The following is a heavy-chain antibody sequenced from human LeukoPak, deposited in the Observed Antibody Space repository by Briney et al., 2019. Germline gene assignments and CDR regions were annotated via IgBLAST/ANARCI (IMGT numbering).Heavy chain of an antibody. Sequence: GGSLRLSCAASGFTFSSYGMHWVRQAPGKGLEWVAFIRYDGSNKYYADSVKGRFTISRDNSKNTLYLQMNSLRAEDTAVYYCAKETRDSVLLWFGESLDGMDVWGQGTTVTVSS. J-gene: IGHJ6*02. CDR3: AKETRDSVLLWFGESLDGMDV. CDR2: IRYDGSNK. CDR1: GFTFSSYG. V-gene: IGHV3-30*02. D-gene: IGHD3-10*01.